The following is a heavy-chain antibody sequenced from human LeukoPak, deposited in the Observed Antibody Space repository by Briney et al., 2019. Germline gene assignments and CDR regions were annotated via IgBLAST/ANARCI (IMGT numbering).Heavy chain of an antibody. V-gene: IGHV4-34*01. CDR1: GGSFSGYY. D-gene: IGHD3-9*01. Sequence: SETLSLICAVYGGSFSGYYWSWIRQPPGKGLEWIGEINHSGSTNYNPSLKSRVTISVDTSKNQFSLKLSSVTAADTAVYYCARGNLGLRYFDWFDPWGQGTLVTVSS. J-gene: IGHJ5*02. CDR3: ARGNLGLRYFDWFDP. CDR2: INHSGST.